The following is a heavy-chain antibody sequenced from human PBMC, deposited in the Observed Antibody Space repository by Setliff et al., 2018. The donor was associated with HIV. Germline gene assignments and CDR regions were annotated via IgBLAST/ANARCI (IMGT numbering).Heavy chain of an antibody. J-gene: IGHJ4*02. V-gene: IGHV3-15*01. CDR2: IKSKEDGGTR. CDR1: GMTFSDAW. D-gene: IGHD1-7*01. CDR3: AREGITGTTLHPY. Sequence: LRLSCVASGMTFSDAWMTWVRQAPGKGLEWVGRIKSKEDGGTREYAAPVKGRFTISRDDSKNTLYLQMNSLEIEDTAVYYCAREGITGTTLHPYWGQGTLVTVSS.